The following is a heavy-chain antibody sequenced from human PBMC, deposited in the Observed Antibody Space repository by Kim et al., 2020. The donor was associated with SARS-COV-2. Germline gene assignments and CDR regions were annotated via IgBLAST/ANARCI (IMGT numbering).Heavy chain of an antibody. D-gene: IGHD2-15*01. Sequence: ASVKVSCKASGYTFTSYDINWVRQASGQGLEWMGWMNPNSGNTGSAQKFQGRVTMTRNTSTSTAYTELSSLRPEDTAVYYCARNSVVSRYFDYWGQGTLVTVSS. V-gene: IGHV1-8*01. CDR3: ARNSVVSRYFDY. CDR2: MNPNSGNT. J-gene: IGHJ4*02. CDR1: GYTFTSYD.